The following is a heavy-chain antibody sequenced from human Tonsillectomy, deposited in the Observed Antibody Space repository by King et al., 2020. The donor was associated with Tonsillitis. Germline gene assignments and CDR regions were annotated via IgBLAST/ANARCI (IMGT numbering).Heavy chain of an antibody. D-gene: IGHD2-15*01. CDR1: GFTFSSYT. CDR2: INSGSSYI. J-gene: IGHJ4*02. Sequence: EVQLVESGGGLVKPGGSLRLSCAASGFTFSSYTMNWVRQAPGKGLEWVSSINSGSSYIYYTDSLKGRFTISRDNAKNALYLQMNGLRAEDTAVYYCARSLLYCSDGTCYSEKFYFGNWGQGTLVTVSS. CDR3: ARSLLYCSDGTCYSEKFYFGN. V-gene: IGHV3-21*01.